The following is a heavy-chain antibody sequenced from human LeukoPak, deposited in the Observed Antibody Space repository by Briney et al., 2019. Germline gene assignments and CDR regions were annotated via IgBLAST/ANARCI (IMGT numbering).Heavy chain of an antibody. D-gene: IGHD6-13*01. J-gene: IGHJ4*02. Sequence: KPSETLSLTCTVSGGSISSYYWSWIRQPPGKGLEWIGYIYYSGSTNYNPSLKSRLTILLDTSKNQFSLKLSSVTAADTAVYYCARSKTYRSTWNSDYWGQGTLVTVSS. CDR2: IYYSGST. V-gene: IGHV4-59*08. CDR1: GGSISSYY. CDR3: ARSKTYRSTWNSDY.